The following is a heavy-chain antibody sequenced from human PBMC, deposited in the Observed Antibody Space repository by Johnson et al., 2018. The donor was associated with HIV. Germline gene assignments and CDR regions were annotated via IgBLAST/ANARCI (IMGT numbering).Heavy chain of an antibody. Sequence: QVQLVESGGGVVQPERSLRLSCSASAFTFSRHAMHWVRQAPGKGPEWVACISYDGSNKYYADSVQGRFTISRDNSKNTLYLQMNSLRAEDTAVYYCARVRRREQKLDAFDIWGQGTMVTVSS. D-gene: IGHD1-26*01. V-gene: IGHV3-30*04. CDR2: ISYDGSNK. CDR1: AFTFSRHA. J-gene: IGHJ3*02. CDR3: ARVRRREQKLDAFDI.